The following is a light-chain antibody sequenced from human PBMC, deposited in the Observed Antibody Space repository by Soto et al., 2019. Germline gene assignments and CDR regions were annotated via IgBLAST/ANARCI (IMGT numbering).Light chain of an antibody. Sequence: QSLGTQPPYASGTPGQRFTISCSGSISNIGTYSVSWYQQFPGTAPRLLIYSDNQRPSWVPGRFSASKSGASASLAISGLQSEDEADFYCAAWDDSLNGCVFGTGTKVTVL. CDR1: ISNIGTYS. CDR3: AAWDDSLNGCV. CDR2: SDN. J-gene: IGLJ1*01. V-gene: IGLV1-44*01.